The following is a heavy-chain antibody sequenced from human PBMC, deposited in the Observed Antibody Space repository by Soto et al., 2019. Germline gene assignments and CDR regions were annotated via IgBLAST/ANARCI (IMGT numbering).Heavy chain of an antibody. D-gene: IGHD5-12*01. CDR1: GYTFTGYY. CDR3: ARDSGYDRYYYYYGIDL. CDR2: INPNSGGT. V-gene: IGHV1-2*04. J-gene: IGHJ6*02. Sequence: GASVKVSCKASGYTFTGYYMHWVRQAPGQGLEWMGWINPNSGGTNYAQKFQGWVTMTRDTSISTAYMELSRLRSDDTAVYYCARDSGYDRYYYYYGIDLWVQGTTVTVSS.